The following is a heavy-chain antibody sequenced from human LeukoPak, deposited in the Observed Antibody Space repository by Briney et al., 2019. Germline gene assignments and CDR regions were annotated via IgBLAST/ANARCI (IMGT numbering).Heavy chain of an antibody. J-gene: IGHJ6*03. CDR3: ARAVVPAALGGYARGFYYYYYYYMDV. D-gene: IGHD2-2*01. CDR2: ISSSGSTI. CDR1: GFTFSDYY. V-gene: IGHV3-11*04. Sequence: PGGSLRLSCAASGFTFSDYYMSWIRQAPGKGLEWVSYISSSGSTIYYADSVKGRFTISRDNAKNSLYLQMNSLRAEDTAVYYCARAVVPAALGGYARGFYYYYYYYMDVWGKGTTVTVSS.